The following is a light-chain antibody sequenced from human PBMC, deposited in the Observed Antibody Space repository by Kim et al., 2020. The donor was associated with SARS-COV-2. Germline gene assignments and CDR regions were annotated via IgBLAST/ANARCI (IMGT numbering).Light chain of an antibody. J-gene: IGLJ2*01. Sequence: SYELTQPPSVSVSPGQTASITCSGDKVGDKYACWYQQKPGQSPVLVIYQDSKRPSGIPERFSGSNSGNTATLTISGTQAMDEADYYCQAWDSITVVFGGGTQLTVL. CDR1: KVGDKY. CDR3: QAWDSITVV. V-gene: IGLV3-1*01. CDR2: QDS.